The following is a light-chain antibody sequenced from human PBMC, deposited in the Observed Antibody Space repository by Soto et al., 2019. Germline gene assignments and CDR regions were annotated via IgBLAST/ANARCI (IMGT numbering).Light chain of an antibody. V-gene: IGLV2-23*02. CDR2: EVS. J-gene: IGLJ1*01. Sequence: QSVLTQPASVSGSPGQSITISCTGTTTDVGSYKLVSWYQQHPGKAPKLMIYEVSRRPSGVSIRFSGSKSGNTASLTISGLQAEDEADYYCCSWAGSSTFYFFGSGTKVTVL. CDR1: TTDVGSYKL. CDR3: CSWAGSSTFYF.